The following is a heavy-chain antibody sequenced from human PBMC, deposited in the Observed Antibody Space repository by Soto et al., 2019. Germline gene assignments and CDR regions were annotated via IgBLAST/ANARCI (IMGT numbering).Heavy chain of an antibody. J-gene: IGHJ5*02. CDR2: ISGSGGST. V-gene: IGHV3-23*01. CDR3: ANSLLMGGDWFDP. Sequence: EVQLLESGGGLVQPGGSLRLSCAASGFTFSSYAMSWVRQAPGKGLEWVSAISGSGGSTYYADSVKGRFTISRDNSKNTLYLQMNSLRAEDTAVYHCANSLLMGGDWFDPWGQGTLVTVSS. CDR1: GFTFSSYA. D-gene: IGHD3-16*01.